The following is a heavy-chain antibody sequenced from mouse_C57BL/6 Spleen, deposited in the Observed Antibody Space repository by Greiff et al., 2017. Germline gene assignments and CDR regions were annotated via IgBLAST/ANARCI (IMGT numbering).Heavy chain of an antibody. CDR1: GYTFTSYW. J-gene: IGHJ4*01. CDR3: ARSESDYAMDY. Sequence: QVQLQQPGAELVRPGSSVKLSCKASGYTFTSYWMHWVKQRPIQGLEWIGNIDPSDSETHYNQKFKDKATLTVDKSSSTAYMQLSSLTSEDSAVYCWARSESDYAMDYWGQGTSVTVSS. V-gene: IGHV1-52*01. CDR2: IDPSDSET.